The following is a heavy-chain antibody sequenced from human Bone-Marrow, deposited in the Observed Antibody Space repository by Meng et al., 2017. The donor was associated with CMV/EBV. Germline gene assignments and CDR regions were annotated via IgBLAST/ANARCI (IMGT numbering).Heavy chain of an antibody. V-gene: IGHV3-23*01. Sequence: GESLKISCAASGFTFSSYAMSWVRQAPGKGLEWVSAISGSGGSTYYADSVKGRFTISRENAKNSLYLQMNSLRAGDTAVYYCVRGGEENYGMDVWGQGNTVTVSS. J-gene: IGHJ6*02. CDR3: VRGGEENYGMDV. CDR2: ISGSGGST. CDR1: GFTFSSYA. D-gene: IGHD3-10*01.